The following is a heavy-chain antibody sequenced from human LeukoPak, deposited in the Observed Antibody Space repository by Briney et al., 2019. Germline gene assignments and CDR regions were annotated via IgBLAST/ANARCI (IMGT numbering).Heavy chain of an antibody. CDR3: ARERGSGSAGYDVLVM. Sequence: GGSLRLSCAASGFSFSSYDMYWVRQATGKGLEWVSAIAVAGDTYYPGSVKGRFTISRDNAKNSLYLQMNSLRVGDTAVYYCARERGSGSAGYDVLVMWGQGTMVTVSS. CDR2: IAVAGDT. D-gene: IGHD3-10*01. J-gene: IGHJ3*02. V-gene: IGHV3-13*01. CDR1: GFSFSSYD.